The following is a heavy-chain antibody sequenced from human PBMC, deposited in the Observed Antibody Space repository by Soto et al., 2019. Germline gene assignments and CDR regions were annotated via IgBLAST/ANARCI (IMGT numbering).Heavy chain of an antibody. J-gene: IGHJ4*01. V-gene: IGHV5-10-1*01. CDR2: IDPEDSHT. CDR3: ATSLTLSG. CDR1: SNNFTTFW. Sequence: GESLKISCKGHSNNFTTFWINWVRQVPGRGLEWVGGIDPEDSHTNYSPSLRGHVSISVEKYISTAFLDWGSLKDSDTAMYYSATSLTLSGWGPRTLVTVSS.